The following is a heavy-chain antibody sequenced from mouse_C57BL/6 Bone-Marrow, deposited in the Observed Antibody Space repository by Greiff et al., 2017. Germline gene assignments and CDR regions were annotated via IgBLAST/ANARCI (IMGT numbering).Heavy chain of an antibody. CDR1: GYTFTSYW. D-gene: IGHD2-3*01. J-gene: IGHJ3*01. CDR3: AESEDGYLFAY. V-gene: IGHV1-64*01. Sequence: QVQLQQPGAELVKPGASVKLSCKASGYTFTSYWMHWVKQRPGQGLEWIGMIHPNSGSTNYNEKFKSKATLTVDKSSSTAYMQLSSLTSEDSAVYYCAESEDGYLFAYWGQGTLVTVSA. CDR2: IHPNSGST.